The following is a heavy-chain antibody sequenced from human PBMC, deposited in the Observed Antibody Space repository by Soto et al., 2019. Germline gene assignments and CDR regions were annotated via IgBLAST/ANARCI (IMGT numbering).Heavy chain of an antibody. D-gene: IGHD3-3*01. V-gene: IGHV3-30-3*01. CDR1: GFTFSSYA. J-gene: IGHJ5*02. CDR2: ISYDGSNK. Sequence: PGGSLRLSCAASGFTFSSYAMHWVRQAPGKGLEWVAVISYDGSNKYYADSVKGRFTISRDNSKNTLYLQMNSLRAEDTAVYYCARDAKVFGVVLPYNWFDPWGQGTLVTVSS. CDR3: ARDAKVFGVVLPYNWFDP.